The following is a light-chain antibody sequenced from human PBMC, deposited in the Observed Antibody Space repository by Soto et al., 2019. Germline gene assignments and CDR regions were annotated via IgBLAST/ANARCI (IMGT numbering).Light chain of an antibody. CDR1: SSDVCAYNY. J-gene: IGLJ1*01. V-gene: IGLV2-14*01. CDR3: NSYAGSSYG. CDR2: GVS. Sequence: QSALTRPASVSGSPGQSITISYTGTSSDVCAYNYVSWYQQYSGKAAKLMINGVSHRPSGVANRFSSSKSGNKASLPIYGHQADDEADYYCNSYAGSSYGIGTRSTVTVL.